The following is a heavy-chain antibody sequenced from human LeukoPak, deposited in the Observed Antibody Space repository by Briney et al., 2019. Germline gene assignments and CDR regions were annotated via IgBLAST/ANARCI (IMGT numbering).Heavy chain of an antibody. Sequence: ASVKVSCKASGYTFTGYYMHWVRQAPGQGLEWMGWINPNSGGTNYAQKFQGRVTMTRDTSISTAYMELSRLRSDDTAVYYCARVMGQQLAQRYYYYYYMDVWGKGTTVTISS. CDR3: ARVMGQQLAQRYYYYYYMDV. V-gene: IGHV1-2*02. CDR1: GYTFTGYY. J-gene: IGHJ6*03. CDR2: INPNSGGT. D-gene: IGHD6-13*01.